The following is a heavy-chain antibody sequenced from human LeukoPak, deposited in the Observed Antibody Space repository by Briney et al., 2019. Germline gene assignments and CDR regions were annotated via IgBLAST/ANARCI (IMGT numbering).Heavy chain of an antibody. V-gene: IGHV4-59*01. CDR1: GGSISGYY. Sequence: PSETLSLTCTVSGGSISGYYWSWIRQPPGKGLEWIGYIYYSGSTTYNPSLKSRVTISVDTSKNQFSLKLSSVTAADTAVYYCAREGYSSGWYRFDPWGQGTLVTVSS. CDR3: AREGYSSGWYRFDP. CDR2: IYYSGST. J-gene: IGHJ5*02. D-gene: IGHD6-19*01.